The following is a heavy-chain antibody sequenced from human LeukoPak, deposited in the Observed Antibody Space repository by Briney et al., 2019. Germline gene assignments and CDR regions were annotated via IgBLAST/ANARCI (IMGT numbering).Heavy chain of an antibody. CDR2: IGPAGDT. J-gene: IGHJ4*02. CDR1: GFTFSGCD. CDR3: ARVACGSGSYYFDH. V-gene: IGHV3-13*04. Sequence: GGSLRLSCAASGFTFSGCDIHWVRQATGKGLECVSGIGPAGDTYYAGSVKGRFTISRENAKNSFYLQMSSLRAGDTAVYYCARVACGSGSYYFDHWGQGTLVTVSS. D-gene: IGHD3-10*01.